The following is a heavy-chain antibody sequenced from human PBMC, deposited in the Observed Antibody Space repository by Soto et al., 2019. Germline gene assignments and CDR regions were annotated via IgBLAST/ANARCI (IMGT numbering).Heavy chain of an antibody. J-gene: IGHJ5*02. CDR1: GYTLTSYG. V-gene: IGHV1-18*01. D-gene: IGHD5-18*01. CDR3: ARVGSGYSSQSHNWFDP. CDR2: ISAYNGNT. Sequence: ASVKVSCKASGYTLTSYGISWVRQAPGQGLEWMGWISAYNGNTDYAQKLQGRVTMTTDTSTSTAYMELRSLRSDDTAVYYCARVGSGYSSQSHNWFDPWGQGTLVTVSS.